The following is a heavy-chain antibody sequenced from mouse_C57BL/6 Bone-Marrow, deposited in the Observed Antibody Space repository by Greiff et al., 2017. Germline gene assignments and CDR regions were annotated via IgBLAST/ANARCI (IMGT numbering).Heavy chain of an antibody. Sequence: DVKLVESGGDLVKPGGSLKISCAASGFTFSSYGMSWVRQTPDKRLEWVAPISSGGSYTYYPDSVKGRYTISRDNAKNTLFLQMSSLKSEDTAMYYCARPRRNLRYGNYEFAYWGQGTLVTVSA. D-gene: IGHD2-1*01. V-gene: IGHV5-6*02. CDR1: GFTFSSYG. CDR3: ARPRRNLRYGNYEFAY. J-gene: IGHJ3*01. CDR2: ISSGGSYT.